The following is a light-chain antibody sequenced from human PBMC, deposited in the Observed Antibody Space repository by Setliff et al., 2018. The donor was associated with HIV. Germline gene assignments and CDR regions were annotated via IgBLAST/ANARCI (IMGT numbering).Light chain of an antibody. CDR3: SSYTNSNSYV. J-gene: IGLJ1*01. CDR1: SSDVGGYNY. V-gene: IGLV2-14*01. CDR2: EVT. Sequence: SVLTQPASVSGSPGQSITMSCTGTSSDVGGYNYVSWYQHHPGKAPKLMIYEVTNRPSGVSSRFSGSKSGNTASLTIFGLQAEDEADYYCSSYTNSNSYVVGTGTKVTV.